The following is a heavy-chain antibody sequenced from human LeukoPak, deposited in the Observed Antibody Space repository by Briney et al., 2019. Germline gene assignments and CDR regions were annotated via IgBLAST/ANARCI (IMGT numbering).Heavy chain of an antibody. V-gene: IGHV4-34*01. CDR3: ARDPTYSSSPIGNFDY. D-gene: IGHD6-6*01. CDR2: INHSGST. CDR1: GGSFSGYY. Sequence: SETLSLTCAVYGGSFSGYYWSWIRQPPGKGLEWIGEINHSGSTNYNPSLKSRVTISVDTSKNQFSLKLSSVTAADTAVYYCARDPTYSSSPIGNFDYWGQGTLVTVSS. J-gene: IGHJ4*02.